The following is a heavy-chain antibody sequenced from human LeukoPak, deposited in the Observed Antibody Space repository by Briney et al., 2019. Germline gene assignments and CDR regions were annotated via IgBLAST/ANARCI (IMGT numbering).Heavy chain of an antibody. CDR2: ISSWSSFI. CDR3: ARAGSTNSWFDP. CDR1: GFAFDTYS. V-gene: IGHV3-21*01. Sequence: GGPLRLSCAASGFAFDTYSMTWVRQAPGKGLEWVSSISSWSSFIYSADSVTGRFTISRDNAKNSLYLQMNSLRAEDTAVYYCARAGSTNSWFDPWGQGTLVIVSS. D-gene: IGHD2-2*01. J-gene: IGHJ5*02.